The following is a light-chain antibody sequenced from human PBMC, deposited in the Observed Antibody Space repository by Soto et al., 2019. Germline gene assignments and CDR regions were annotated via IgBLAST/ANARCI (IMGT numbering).Light chain of an antibody. CDR1: QGISRW. V-gene: IGKV1D-16*02. J-gene: IGKJ5*01. CDR2: AAS. CDR3: QPYTSYRIT. Sequence: DIQMTQSRYSVSASIGDRVTITWRARQGISRWLAWYQQKPGTAPNLLIYAASSLHSGVPSRFSGSGSGTDFTLTIRSLQPDDFATYYCQPYTSYRITYAQGRLLEIK.